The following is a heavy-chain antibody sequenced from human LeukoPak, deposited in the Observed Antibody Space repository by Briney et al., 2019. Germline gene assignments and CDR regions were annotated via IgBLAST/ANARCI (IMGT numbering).Heavy chain of an antibody. J-gene: IGHJ6*03. D-gene: IGHD2-8*01. CDR2: ISGSGGST. CDR3: ARAPGVRYYYYMDA. CDR1: GFTFSSYG. V-gene: IGHV3-23*01. Sequence: GGSLRLSCAASGFTFSSYGMSWVRQAPGKGLEWVSAISGSGGSTYYADSVKGRFTISRDNSKNTLYLQMNSLRAEDTALYYCARAPGVRYYYYMDAWGKGTTVTVSS.